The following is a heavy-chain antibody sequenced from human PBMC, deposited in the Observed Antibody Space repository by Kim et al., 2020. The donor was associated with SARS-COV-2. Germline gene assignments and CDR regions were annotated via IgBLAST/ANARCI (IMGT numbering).Heavy chain of an antibody. J-gene: IGHJ4*02. CDR2: IYPDDSDT. CDR3: ARQHRSAWNPADY. V-gene: IGHV5-51*01. CDR1: GYSFTSYW. D-gene: IGHD6-19*01. Sequence: GESLKISCKGSGYSFTSYWIAWVRQMPGKGLEWMGIIYPDDSDTRYSPSFQGQVTISADKSISTAYLQWSSLEASDTAMYYCARQHRSAWNPADYWGQGTLVTVSS.